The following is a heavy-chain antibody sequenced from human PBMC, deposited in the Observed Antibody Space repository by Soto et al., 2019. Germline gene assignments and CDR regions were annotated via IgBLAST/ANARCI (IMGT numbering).Heavy chain of an antibody. D-gene: IGHD6-6*01. CDR3: AHRWGPQLGQYYYFDY. Sequence: QITLKESGPPLVNPTQPLTLTCTFSGFSLSTSGVGVGWIRQPPGKALEWLALIYWDDDKRYSPSLKSRLTITKDTSKNQVVLTMTNMDPVDTATYYCAHRWGPQLGQYYYFDYWGQGTLVTVSS. CDR2: IYWDDDK. V-gene: IGHV2-5*02. CDR1: GFSLSTSGVG. J-gene: IGHJ4*02.